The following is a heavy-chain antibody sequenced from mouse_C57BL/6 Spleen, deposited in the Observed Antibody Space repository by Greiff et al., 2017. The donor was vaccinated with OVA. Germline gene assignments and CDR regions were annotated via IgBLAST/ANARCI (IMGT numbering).Heavy chain of an antibody. CDR1: GYSFTGYY. D-gene: IGHD1-1*01. CDR2: INPSTGGT. V-gene: IGHV1-42*01. Sequence: VQLQQSGPELVKPGASVKISCKASGYSFTGYYMNWVKQSPEKSLEWIGEINPSTGGTTYNQKFKAKATLTVDKSSSTAYMQLKSLTSEDSAVYYCARSGYGSSWYAMDYWGQGTSVTVSS. CDR3: ARSGYGSSWYAMDY. J-gene: IGHJ4*01.